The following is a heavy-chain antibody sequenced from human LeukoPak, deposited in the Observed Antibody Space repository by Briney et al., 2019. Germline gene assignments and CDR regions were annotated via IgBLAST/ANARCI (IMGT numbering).Heavy chain of an antibody. J-gene: IGHJ4*02. Sequence: GGSLRLSCAASGFTFSSYAMSWVRQAPGKGLEWVSAISGSGGNTYYADSVKGRFTVSRDNSKNTLYLQMNSLRAEDTAVYYCARGSGSVNTEYYWGQGTLVTVSS. CDR3: ARGSGSVNTEYY. CDR2: ISGSGGNT. D-gene: IGHD3-10*01. CDR1: GFTFSSYA. V-gene: IGHV3-23*01.